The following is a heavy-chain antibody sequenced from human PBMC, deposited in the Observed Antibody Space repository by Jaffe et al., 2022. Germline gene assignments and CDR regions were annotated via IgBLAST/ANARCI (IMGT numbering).Heavy chain of an antibody. J-gene: IGHJ1*01. Sequence: QVQLQESGPGLVKPSETLSLTCTVSGGSISSYYWSWIRQPPGKGLEWIGYIYYSGSTNYNPSLKSRVTISVDTSKNQFSLKLSSVTAADTAVYYCARGVAVAGTKSYFQHWGQGTLVTVSS. D-gene: IGHD6-19*01. CDR2: IYYSGST. CDR1: GGSISSYY. CDR3: ARGVAVAGTKSYFQH. V-gene: IGHV4-59*01.